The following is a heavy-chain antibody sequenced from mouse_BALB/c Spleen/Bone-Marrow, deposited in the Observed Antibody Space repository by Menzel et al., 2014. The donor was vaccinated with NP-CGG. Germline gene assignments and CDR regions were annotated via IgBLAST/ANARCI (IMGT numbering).Heavy chain of an antibody. J-gene: IGHJ2*01. CDR3: ARSGSSSGYFDY. CDR1: GFTFSSFA. Sequence: EVKLMESGGGLVQPGGSRKLSCAASGFTFSSFAMHWVRQAPEKGLEWVAYISSGSSTIYYADTVMGRFTIPRDNPKNTLFLQMTSLRSEDTAMYYCARSGSSSGYFDYWGQGTTLTVSS. CDR2: ISSGSSTI. V-gene: IGHV5-17*02. D-gene: IGHD1-1*01.